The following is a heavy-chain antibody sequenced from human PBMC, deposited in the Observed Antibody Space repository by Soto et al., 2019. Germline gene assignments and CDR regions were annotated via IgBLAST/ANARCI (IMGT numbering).Heavy chain of an antibody. J-gene: IGHJ6*02. D-gene: IGHD2-8*01. V-gene: IGHV1-2*04. CDR3: ARGDSTDCSYGVCSFFYNHDMDV. CDR2: INPKSGGT. Sequence: ASVKVSCKASGYSFTDYHIHWVRQAPGQGLEWLGRINPKSGGTSTAQKFQGWGTMTTDTSISTASMELTMLTSDDTAIYYCARGDSTDCSYGVCSFFYNHDMDVWGQGTTVTVSS. CDR1: GYSFTDYH.